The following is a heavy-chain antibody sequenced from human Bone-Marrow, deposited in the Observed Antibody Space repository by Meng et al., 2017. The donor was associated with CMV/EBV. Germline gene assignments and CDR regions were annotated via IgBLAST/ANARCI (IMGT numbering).Heavy chain of an antibody. CDR1: GFTFSSYA. V-gene: IGHV3-30*02. Sequence: GGSLRLSCAASGFTFSSYAMHWVRQAPGKGLEWVAFIRYDGSNKYYADSVKGRFTISRDNSKNTLYLQMNSLRAEDTAVYYCAKRAPTTVTIDYWGQGTLVTVSS. D-gene: IGHD4-17*01. CDR3: AKRAPTTVTIDY. CDR2: IRYDGSNK. J-gene: IGHJ4*02.